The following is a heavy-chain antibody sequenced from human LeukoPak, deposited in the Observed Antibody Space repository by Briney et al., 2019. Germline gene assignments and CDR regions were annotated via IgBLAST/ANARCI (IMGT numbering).Heavy chain of an antibody. CDR1: GFTFSSYS. V-gene: IGHV3-48*01. Sequence: GGSLRLSCAASGFTFSSYSMNWVRQAPGKGLEWVSYISSSSSTIYYADSVKGRFTISRDNAKNSLYLQMNSLRAEDTAVYYCARGAKRTYYYDSSGYYGFYWGQGTLVTVSS. D-gene: IGHD3-22*01. CDR3: ARGAKRTYYYDSSGYYGFY. J-gene: IGHJ4*02. CDR2: ISSSSSTI.